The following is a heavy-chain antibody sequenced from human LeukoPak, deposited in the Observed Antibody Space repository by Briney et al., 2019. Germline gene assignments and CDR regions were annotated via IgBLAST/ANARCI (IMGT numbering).Heavy chain of an antibody. CDR1: GGSISSGSYY. Sequence: SETLSLTCTVSGGSISSGSYYWSWIRQPPGKGLEWIGNIYHSGSTYYNPSLKSRVTISVDTSKNQFSLKLSSVTAADTAVYYCACDTAMVHDYWGQGTLVTVSS. D-gene: IGHD5-18*01. CDR2: IYHSGST. V-gene: IGHV4-39*07. CDR3: ACDTAMVHDY. J-gene: IGHJ4*02.